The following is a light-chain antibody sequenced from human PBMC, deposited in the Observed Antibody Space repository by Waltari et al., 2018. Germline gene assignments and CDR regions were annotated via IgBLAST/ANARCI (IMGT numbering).Light chain of an antibody. J-gene: IGLJ3*02. Sequence: QSVLTQPPSVSGAPGQRVTISCTGSSSNIGSYYVQWYQQLPGTAPKLLIYEHSKRPAGISVRFSGSQSGTSASLTITGLQSEDEADYYCQSYDSGLSTWVFGGGTRLTVL. CDR3: QSYDSGLSTWV. CDR1: SSNIGSYY. CDR2: EHS. V-gene: IGLV1-40*01.